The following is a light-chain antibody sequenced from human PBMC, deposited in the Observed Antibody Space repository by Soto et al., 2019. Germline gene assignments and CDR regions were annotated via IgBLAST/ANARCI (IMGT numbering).Light chain of an antibody. CDR1: SSNIGSNS. Sequence: QSVLTQPPSASGTPGQRVTICCSGSSSNIGSNSVHWYQQLPGTAPKLLIYSNSQRPSGVPERISGSKSGTSASLAISGLRSEDEADYYCAAWDDSLSGVVFGGGTKLTVL. J-gene: IGLJ2*01. CDR2: SNS. V-gene: IGLV1-47*01. CDR3: AAWDDSLSGVV.